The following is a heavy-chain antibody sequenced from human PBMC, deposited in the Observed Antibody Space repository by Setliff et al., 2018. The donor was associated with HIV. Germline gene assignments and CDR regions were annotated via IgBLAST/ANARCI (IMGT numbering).Heavy chain of an antibody. CDR1: GGSISSQY. D-gene: IGHD4-17*01. Sequence: KASETLSLTCTVSGGSISSQYWSWIRQTPGKGLESIGYVYNSGGTNYNPSLKSRVTISVDTSKNQFSLRLSSVTAADTAVYYCARLHGDFYFDHWGQGRQVTVSS. J-gene: IGHJ4*02. V-gene: IGHV4-59*11. CDR2: VYNSGGT. CDR3: ARLHGDFYFDH.